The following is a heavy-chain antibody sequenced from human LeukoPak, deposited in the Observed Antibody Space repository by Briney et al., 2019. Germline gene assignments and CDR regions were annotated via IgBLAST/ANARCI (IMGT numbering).Heavy chain of an antibody. CDR3: ARLVIAVAGFDY. D-gene: IGHD6-19*01. V-gene: IGHV4-34*01. CDR1: GGSINNYY. J-gene: IGHJ4*02. CDR2: INHSGST. Sequence: PSETLSLTCTVSGGSINNYYWSWIRQPPGKGLEWIGEINHSGSTNYNPSLKSRVTISVDTSKNQFSLKLSSVTAADTAVYYCARLVIAVAGFDYWGQGTLVTVSS.